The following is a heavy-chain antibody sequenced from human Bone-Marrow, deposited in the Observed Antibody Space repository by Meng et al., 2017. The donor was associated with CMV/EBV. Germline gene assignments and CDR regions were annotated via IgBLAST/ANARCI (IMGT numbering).Heavy chain of an antibody. CDR1: GFSFSDYS. V-gene: IGHV3-48*04. J-gene: IGHJ4*02. CDR2: ISSSSSKI. D-gene: IGHD5-24*01. Sequence: GGSLRLSCAASGFSFSDYSMNWVRQAPGKGLEWVLYISSSSSKIYYADSVKGRFTISRDNAKNSLYLQMNSLRAEDTAVYYCAREGSEMANDYWGQGTLVTVSS. CDR3: AREGSEMANDY.